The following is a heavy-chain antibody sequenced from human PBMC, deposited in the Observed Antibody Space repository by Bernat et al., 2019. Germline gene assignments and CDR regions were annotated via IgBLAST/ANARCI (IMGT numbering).Heavy chain of an antibody. J-gene: IGHJ2*01. CDR1: GFTFSSYA. CDR3: AKLPTVKMRQKVNWYFDL. Sequence: EVQLVESGGGLVQPGGSLRLSCAASGFTFSSYAMSWVRQAPGKGLEWVSAISGSGGSKYLADSVKGRFTISRDNSKNTLYLQMNSLRAEDTAVYYCAKLPTVKMRQKVNWYFDLWGRGTLVTVSS. CDR2: ISGSGGSK. D-gene: IGHD4-17*01. V-gene: IGHV3-23*04.